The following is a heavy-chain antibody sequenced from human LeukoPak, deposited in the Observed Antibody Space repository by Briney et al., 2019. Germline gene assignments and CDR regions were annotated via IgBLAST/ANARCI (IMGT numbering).Heavy chain of an antibody. J-gene: IGHJ4*02. D-gene: IGHD5-18*01. Sequence: PGGSLRLSCAASGFTFSSYAMSWVRQAPGKGLEWVSAISGSGGSTYYADSVKGRFTISRDNSKNTLYLQMNSLRAEGTAVYYCAKSGYSYGYFHGYWGQGTLVTVSS. CDR1: GFTFSSYA. CDR2: ISGSGGST. CDR3: AKSGYSYGYFHGY. V-gene: IGHV3-23*01.